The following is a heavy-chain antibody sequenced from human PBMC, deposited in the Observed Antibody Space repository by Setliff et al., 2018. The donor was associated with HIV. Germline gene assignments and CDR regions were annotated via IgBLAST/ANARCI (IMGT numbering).Heavy chain of an antibody. Sequence: PGGSLRLSCASSDFTFSSYSMNWVRHAPGKGLEWVSYISGSGSTIYYADSVKGRFTISRDNSKNSLNLQMNRRRAEDTAVYYCVRDHRPSNNNWHHWFDPWGQGTLVTVSS. V-gene: IGHV3-48*04. CDR3: VRDHRPSNNNWHHWFDP. CDR2: ISGSGSTI. CDR1: DFTFSSYS. J-gene: IGHJ5*02. D-gene: IGHD1-1*01.